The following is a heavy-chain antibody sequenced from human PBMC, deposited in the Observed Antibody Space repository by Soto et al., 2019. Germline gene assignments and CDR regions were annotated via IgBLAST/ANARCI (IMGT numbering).Heavy chain of an antibody. J-gene: IGHJ5*02. CDR3: ARDREGSGRYNWFDP. Sequence: QVQLVQSGAEVKKPGSSVKVSCKASGGTFSSYAISWVRQAPGQGLEWMGGIIPIFGTANYAQKCQGRVTITADESTSRAYMELSSLRSENTAVYYWARDREGSGRYNWFDPWGQGTLVTVSS. CDR1: GGTFSSYA. CDR2: IIPIFGTA. D-gene: IGHD6-19*01. V-gene: IGHV1-69*12.